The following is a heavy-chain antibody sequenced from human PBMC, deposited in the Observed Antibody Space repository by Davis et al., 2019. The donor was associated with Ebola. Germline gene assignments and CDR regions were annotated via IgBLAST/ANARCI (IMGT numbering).Heavy chain of an antibody. CDR3: ARDQYSKTHYCGMDV. J-gene: IGHJ6*02. Sequence: HTGGSLRLSCAASGFTFSSYWMHWVRQAPGKGLVWVSRINSDGSSTSYADSVKGRFTISRDNAKNTLYLQMNSLRAEDTAVYYCARDQYSKTHYCGMDVWGQGTTVTVSS. CDR1: GFTFSSYW. V-gene: IGHV3-74*01. D-gene: IGHD4-11*01. CDR2: INSDGSST.